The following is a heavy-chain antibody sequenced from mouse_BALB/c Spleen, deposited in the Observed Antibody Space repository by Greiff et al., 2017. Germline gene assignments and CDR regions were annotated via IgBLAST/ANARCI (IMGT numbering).Heavy chain of an antibody. CDR3: ARQRVYYGSSTGYFDY. J-gene: IGHJ2*01. Sequence: VQLVESGGGLVKPGGSLKLSCAASGFAFSSYDMSWVRQTPEKRLEWVAYISSGGGSTYYPDTVKGRFTISRDNAKNTLYLQMSSLKSEDTAMYYCARQRVYYGSSTGYFDYWGQGTTLTVSS. CDR1: GFAFSSYD. D-gene: IGHD1-1*01. V-gene: IGHV5-12-1*01. CDR2: ISSGGGST.